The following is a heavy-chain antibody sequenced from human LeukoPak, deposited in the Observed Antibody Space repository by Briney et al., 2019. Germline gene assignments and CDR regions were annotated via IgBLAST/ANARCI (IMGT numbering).Heavy chain of an antibody. CDR3: ARVAPEDRRLITEYFQH. CDR1: GFTFSSYW. D-gene: IGHD1-14*01. Sequence: HPGGSLRLSCAASGFTFSSYWMHWVRQAPGKGLVWVSRINSDGSSTSYADSVKGRFTISRDNAKNTLYLQMNSLRAEDTAVYYCARVAPEDRRLITEYFQHWGQGTLVTVSS. J-gene: IGHJ1*01. V-gene: IGHV3-74*01. CDR2: INSDGSST.